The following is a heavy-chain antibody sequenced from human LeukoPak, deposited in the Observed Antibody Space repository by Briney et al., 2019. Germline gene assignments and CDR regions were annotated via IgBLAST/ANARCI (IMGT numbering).Heavy chain of an antibody. Sequence: GGSLRLSCAASGITFSGSGMSWVRQAPGRGLEWVSSISSSSSYIYYADSVKGRFTISRDNAKNSLYLQMNSLRAEDTAVYYCARGEAPDYWGQGTLVTVSS. CDR2: ISSSSSYI. V-gene: IGHV3-21*01. CDR1: GITFSGSG. CDR3: ARGEAPDY. J-gene: IGHJ4*02.